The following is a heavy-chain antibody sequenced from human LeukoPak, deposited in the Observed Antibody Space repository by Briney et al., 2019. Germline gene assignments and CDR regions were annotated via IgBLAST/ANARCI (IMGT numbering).Heavy chain of an antibody. CDR2: ISHSGST. J-gene: IGHJ4*02. CDR3: VTYYYGRSAPKRNY. Sequence: SETLSLTCAVYGGSFSDYFWSWIRQPPGKGLEWIGEISHSGSTTYNPSLRSRVTISGDTSKKQFSLKLSSVTAADTAVYYCVTYYYGRSAPKRNYWGQGILVTVSS. V-gene: IGHV4-34*01. CDR1: GGSFSDYF. D-gene: IGHD3-22*01.